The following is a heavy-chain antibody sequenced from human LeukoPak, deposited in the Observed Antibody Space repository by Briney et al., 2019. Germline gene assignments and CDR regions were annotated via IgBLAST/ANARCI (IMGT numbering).Heavy chain of an antibody. D-gene: IGHD1-26*01. CDR1: GGSISSSSYY. CDR2: IYYSGST. CDR3: ATPGSLAGGYFDY. J-gene: IGHJ4*02. V-gene: IGHV4-39*01. Sequence: PSETLSLTCTVSGGSISSSSYYWGWIRQPPGKGLEWIGSIYYSGSTYYNPSLKSRVTISVDTSKNQFSLKLSSVTAADTAVYYCATPGSLAGGYFDYWGQGTLVTVSS.